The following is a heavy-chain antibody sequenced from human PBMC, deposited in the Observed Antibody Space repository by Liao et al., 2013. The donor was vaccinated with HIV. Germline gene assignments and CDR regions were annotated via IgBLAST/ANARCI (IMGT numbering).Heavy chain of an antibody. V-gene: IGHV4-59*12. CDR1: GGSFSGYY. CDR3: ARDAYFDWDNWFDP. J-gene: IGHJ5*02. D-gene: IGHD3-9*01. CDR2: IYYSGST. Sequence: QVQLQESGPGLVKPSQTLSLTCAVYGGSFSGYYWNWIRQPPGKGLEWIGYIYYSGSTNFNPSLKSRVTISIDTSKNQFSLKLSSVTAADTAVYYCARDAYFDWDNWFDPWGQGTLVTVSS.